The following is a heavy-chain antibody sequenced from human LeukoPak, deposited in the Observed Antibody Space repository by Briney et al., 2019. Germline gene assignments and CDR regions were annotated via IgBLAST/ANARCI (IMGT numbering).Heavy chain of an antibody. J-gene: IGHJ3*02. D-gene: IGHD3-22*01. CDR1: GCSFSRYS. Sequence: GVSLRLSCAASGCSFSRYSMNLVRQAPANGLEWVASISTSSSYIYSADSVKGRFTISSDNAKNSMYLQMNSLRAEDTAVYYCARDSGVTYYYDSSGYSDAFDIWGQGTMVTVSS. V-gene: IGHV3-21*01. CDR2: ISTSSSYI. CDR3: ARDSGVTYYYDSSGYSDAFDI.